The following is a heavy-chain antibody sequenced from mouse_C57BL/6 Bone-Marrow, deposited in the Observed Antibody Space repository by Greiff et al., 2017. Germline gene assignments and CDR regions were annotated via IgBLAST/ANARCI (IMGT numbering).Heavy chain of an antibody. V-gene: IGHV1-76*01. Sequence: VQLQQSGAELVRPGASVKLSCKASGYTFTDYYINWVKQRPGQGLEWIARIYPGSGNTYYNEKFKGKATLTAEKSSSTAYLQLSSLTSEDSAVYFCARSVPSSSSYAMDYWGQGTSVTVSS. D-gene: IGHD1-1*01. CDR3: ARSVPSSSSYAMDY. CDR2: IYPGSGNT. CDR1: GYTFTDYY. J-gene: IGHJ4*01.